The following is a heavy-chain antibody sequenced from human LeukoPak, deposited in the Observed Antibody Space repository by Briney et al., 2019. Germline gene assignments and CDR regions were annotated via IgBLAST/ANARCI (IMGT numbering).Heavy chain of an antibody. Sequence: SETLSLTCAVYGGSFSGYYWSLLRQPPGKGPEWIGEINHSGSTNYNPFLKSRVTISVDTYKNQFSLKLSSVTAADTAVYYCARSGIEDIVLMVYAHFDYWGQGTLVTVSS. J-gene: IGHJ4*02. D-gene: IGHD2-8*01. CDR2: INHSGST. V-gene: IGHV4-34*01. CDR1: GGSFSGYY. CDR3: ARSGIEDIVLMVYAHFDY.